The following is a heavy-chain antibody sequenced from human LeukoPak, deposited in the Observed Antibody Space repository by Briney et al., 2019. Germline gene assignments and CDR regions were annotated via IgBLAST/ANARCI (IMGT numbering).Heavy chain of an antibody. D-gene: IGHD3-10*01. CDR3: AREDGSGSYCFDY. V-gene: IGHV1-2*02. CDR2: INPNSGGT. Sequence: ASVKVSCKTSGYGFINYGINWVRQAPGQGLEWMGWINPNSGGTIYAQKFQGRVTMTRDTSISTAYMELSRLRSDDTAVYYCAREDGSGSYCFDYWGQGTLVTVSS. J-gene: IGHJ4*02. CDR1: GYGFINYG.